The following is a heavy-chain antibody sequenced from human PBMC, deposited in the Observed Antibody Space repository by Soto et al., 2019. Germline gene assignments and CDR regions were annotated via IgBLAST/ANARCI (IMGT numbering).Heavy chain of an antibody. CDR2: ISPYHSNT. V-gene: IGHV1-18*01. CDR1: GYTFITYG. Sequence: AASVKVSCKASGYTFITYGITWVRQAPGQGLEWMGRISPYHSNTNYAQHLQGRVTMTTDTSTSTAYMELRSLRSDDTAVYYCVRDLDGSGSYYTVHGGPGTRVTVSS. CDR3: VRDLDGSGSYYTVH. J-gene: IGHJ4*02. D-gene: IGHD3-10*01.